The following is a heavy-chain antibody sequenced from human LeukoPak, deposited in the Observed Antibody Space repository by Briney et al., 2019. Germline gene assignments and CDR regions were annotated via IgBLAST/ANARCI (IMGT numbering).Heavy chain of an antibody. V-gene: IGHV3-23*01. D-gene: IGHD3-9*01. CDR3: ARDQAQLDYDILTGYPGDAFDI. Sequence: GGSLRLSCVSSGFIFSNYAMSWVRQAPGKGLEWVSSISGSGGSTHYADSVKGRFTISRDNAKNSLYLQMNSLRAEDTAVYYCARDQAQLDYDILTGYPGDAFDIWGQGTMVTVSS. CDR1: GFIFSNYA. J-gene: IGHJ3*02. CDR2: ISGSGGST.